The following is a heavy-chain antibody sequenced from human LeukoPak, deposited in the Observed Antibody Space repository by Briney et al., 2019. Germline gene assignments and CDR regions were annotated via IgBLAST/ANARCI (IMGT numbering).Heavy chain of an antibody. J-gene: IGHJ4*02. V-gene: IGHV2-70*01. CDR1: GFSLSTSGMC. CDR3: ARLYGGYDSRFDY. Sequence: SGPALVKPTQTLTLTCTFSGFSLSTSGMCVSWIRQPPGKALEWLALIDWDDDKYYSTSLKTRFTISKDTSKKQAVLTMTNMDPVDTATYYCARLYGGYDSRFDYWGQGTLVTVSS. CDR2: IDWDDDK. D-gene: IGHD5-12*01.